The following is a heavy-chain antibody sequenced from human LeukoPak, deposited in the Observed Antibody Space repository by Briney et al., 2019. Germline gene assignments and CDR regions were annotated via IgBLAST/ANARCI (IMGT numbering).Heavy chain of an antibody. CDR3: GRAFPPLRTSSAGDL. D-gene: IGHD3-16*01. V-gene: IGHV3-33*08. CDR2: IWSDSSYI. CDR1: GFRFSSFG. Sequence: GSLRLSCAASGFRFSSFGMHWVRQAPGKGLDWVAVIWSDSSYIYYADSVKGRFTISRDNSKNTLYLQMNSLGVEDTAIYYCGRAFPPLRTSSAGDLWGQGILVTVSS. J-gene: IGHJ4*02.